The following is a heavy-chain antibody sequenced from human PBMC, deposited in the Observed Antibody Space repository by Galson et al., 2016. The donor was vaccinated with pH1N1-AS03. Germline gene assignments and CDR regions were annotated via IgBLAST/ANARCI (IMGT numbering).Heavy chain of an antibody. D-gene: IGHD2-15*01. CDR3: ARDFHSSNV. Sequence: SVKVSCKASGCTFSDYYMHWVRQAPGQGLEWMGWINPSSGGTKSGQKFQGKVTMTTDTSISTAYMEVTGLRGDDTAVYYCARDFHSSNVWGQGTLVTVSS. J-gene: IGHJ4*01. V-gene: IGHV1-2*02. CDR1: GCTFSDYY. CDR2: INPSSGGT.